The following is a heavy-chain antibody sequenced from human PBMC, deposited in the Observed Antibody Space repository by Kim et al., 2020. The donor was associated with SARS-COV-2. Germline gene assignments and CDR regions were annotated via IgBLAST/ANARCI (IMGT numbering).Heavy chain of an antibody. CDR1: GGSISGSPYY. J-gene: IGHJ4*02. CDR2: IYYSGVT. D-gene: IGHD6-6*01. Sequence: SETLSLTCNVSGGSISGSPYYWGWIRQPPGKGLEWIGNIYYSGVTYDNPSLKSRVIMSVDTSNNQFSLSLKSVTAADTAVYFCVRDGPPLQHVTENWGQGTLVTVSS. CDR3: VRDGPPLQHVTEN. V-gene: IGHV4-39*07.